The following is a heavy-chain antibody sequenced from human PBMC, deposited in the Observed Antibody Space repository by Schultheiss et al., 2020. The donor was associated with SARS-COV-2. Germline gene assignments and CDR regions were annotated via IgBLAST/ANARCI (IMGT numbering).Heavy chain of an antibody. D-gene: IGHD3-22*01. J-gene: IGHJ5*02. CDR1: GYTFTSYG. CDR2: ISAYNGNT. CDR3: ASVNYYYDSSGYYGYWFDP. Sequence: ASVKVSCKASGYTFTSYGISWVRQAPGQGLEWMGWISAYNGNTNYAQKLQGRVTMTTDTSTSTAYMELRSLRSDDTAVYYCASVNYYYDSSGYYGYWFDPWGQGTLVTVSS. V-gene: IGHV1-18*01.